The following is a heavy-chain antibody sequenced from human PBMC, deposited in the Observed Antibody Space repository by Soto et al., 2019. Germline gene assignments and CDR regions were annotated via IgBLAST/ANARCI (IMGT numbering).Heavy chain of an antibody. CDR3: ARGPPSPLILGPARGPWFDP. J-gene: IGHJ5*02. CDR1: GSSIGGYD. D-gene: IGHD1-26*01. Sequence: SETLCDTCSVAGSSIGGYDGTWIRQPPGKGLECIGSVYYSGRGTYNPSLQSRVTISVDTSKSRVYLKLRSVTAADTAVYYCARGPPSPLILGPARGPWFDPWGQGTQVTVSS. V-gene: IGHV4-59*13. CDR2: VYYSGRG.